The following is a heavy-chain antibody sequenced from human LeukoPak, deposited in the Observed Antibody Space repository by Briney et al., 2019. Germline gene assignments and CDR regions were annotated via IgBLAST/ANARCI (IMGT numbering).Heavy chain of an antibody. D-gene: IGHD3-22*01. V-gene: IGHV4-4*07. CDR1: GGSVTNNY. J-gene: IGHJ4*02. CDR3: ARNYYDGSVYSWYYFDC. Sequence: SETLALICSVSGGSVTNNYGSWIRQPAARGLEEMGRINNRATIDYTPSLKSRKTLSIDTSKNQFSLNMSSVTAADTAVYYCARNYYDGSVYSWYYFDCWGQGTLVTVSP. CDR2: INNRATI.